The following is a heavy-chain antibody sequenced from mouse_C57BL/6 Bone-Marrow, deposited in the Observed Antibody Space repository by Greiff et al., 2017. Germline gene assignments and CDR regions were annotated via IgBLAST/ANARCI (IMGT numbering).Heavy chain of an antibody. D-gene: IGHD1-1*01. CDR3: ARSPYGSSYLYAMDY. J-gene: IGHJ4*01. CDR1: GYTFTSYW. Sequence: QVQLQQPGAELVKPGASVKLSCKASGYTFTSYWMQWVKQRPGQGLEWIGEIDPSDSYTNYNQKFKGKATLTVDTSSSTAYMQLSSLTSEDSAVYYSARSPYGSSYLYAMDYWGQGTSVTVSS. CDR2: IDPSDSYT. V-gene: IGHV1-50*01.